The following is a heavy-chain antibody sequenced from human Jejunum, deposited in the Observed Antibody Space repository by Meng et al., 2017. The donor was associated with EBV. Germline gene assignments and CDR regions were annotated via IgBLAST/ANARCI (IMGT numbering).Heavy chain of an antibody. J-gene: IGHJ4*02. CDR3: ARDGEWDLGGVIDH. D-gene: IGHD1-26*01. CDR2: ISSSSSYI. Sequence: EWQWVGLGGGLVKPGGSLRLSCAASGFTFSDYAMNWVRQAPGKGLDWVSYISSSSSYIYYADSVKGRFTISRDNAKNSLYLQMNSLRAEDTAVYYCARDGEWDLGGVIDHWGQGTLVTVSS. V-gene: IGHV3-21*01. CDR1: GFTFSDYA.